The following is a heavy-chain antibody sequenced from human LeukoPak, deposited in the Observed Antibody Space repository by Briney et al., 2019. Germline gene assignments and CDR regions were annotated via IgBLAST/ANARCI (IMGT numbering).Heavy chain of an antibody. CDR2: IIPIFGTA. V-gene: IGHV1-69*05. CDR3: AREGDDYGDFMNWFDH. J-gene: IGHJ5*02. D-gene: IGHD4-17*01. Sequence: ASVKVSCKASGGTFISYAISWVGQAAGQGREWMGRIIPIFGTANYAQKFQGTVTITTDESTSTAYMDLRSLRSDDTAVYYCAREGDDYGDFMNWFDHWGQGTLVTVSS. CDR1: GGTFISYA.